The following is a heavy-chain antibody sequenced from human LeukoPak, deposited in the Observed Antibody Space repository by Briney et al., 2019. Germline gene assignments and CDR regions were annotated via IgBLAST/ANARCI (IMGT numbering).Heavy chain of an antibody. CDR3: VRSGWYSVDY. CDR2: INHSGST. D-gene: IGHD6-19*01. V-gene: IGHV4-34*01. J-gene: IGHJ4*02. CDR1: GGSFSGYY. Sequence: KPSETLSLTCAVYGGSFSGYYWSWIRQPPGKGLEWIEEINHSGSTNYNPSLKSRVTISVDTSKNQFSLKLNSVTAADTAVYYCVRSGWYSVDYWGQGTLVTVSS.